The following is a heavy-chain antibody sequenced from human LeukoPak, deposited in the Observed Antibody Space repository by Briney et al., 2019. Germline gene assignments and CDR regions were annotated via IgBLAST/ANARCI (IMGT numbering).Heavy chain of an antibody. CDR3: AGVISSSGDAFDI. Sequence: LGESLKISCKGSGYSFTSYWIGWVRQMPGKGLEWMGIIYPGDSDTRYSPSFQGQVTISADKSISTAYLQWSSLKASDTAMYYCAGVISSSGDAFDIWGQGTMVTVSS. CDR2: IYPGDSDT. D-gene: IGHD6-6*01. V-gene: IGHV5-51*01. CDR1: GYSFTSYW. J-gene: IGHJ3*02.